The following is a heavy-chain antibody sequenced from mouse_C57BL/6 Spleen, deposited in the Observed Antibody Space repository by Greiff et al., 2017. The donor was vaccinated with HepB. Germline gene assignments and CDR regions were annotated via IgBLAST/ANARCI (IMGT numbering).Heavy chain of an antibody. CDR2: IRNKANGYTT. Sequence: EVKVEESGGGLVQPGGSLSLSCAASGFTFTDYYMSWVRQPPGQALEWLGFIRNKANGYTTEYSASVKGRFTISRDNSQSILYLRMNALRTEDSATYYCARYTPYCYGSSPYWYFDVWGTGTTVTVSS. CDR3: ARYTPYCYGSSPYWYFDV. V-gene: IGHV7-3*01. J-gene: IGHJ1*03. CDR1: GFTFTDYY. D-gene: IGHD1-1*01.